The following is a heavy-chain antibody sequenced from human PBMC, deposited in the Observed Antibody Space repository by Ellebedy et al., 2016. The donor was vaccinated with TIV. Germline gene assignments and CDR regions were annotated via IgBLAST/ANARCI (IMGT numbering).Heavy chain of an antibody. V-gene: IGHV3-7*01. Sequence: GESLKISCAASGFTFSSYAMSWVRQAPGKGLEWVANIKQGGSEIHYADSVKGRFTISRDNAKSSLYLQMNSLRAEDTAVYYCAREAISYATSGYYFDYWGQGTLVTVSS. CDR1: GFTFSSYA. CDR3: AREAISYATSGYYFDY. J-gene: IGHJ4*02. D-gene: IGHD3-16*01. CDR2: IKQGGSEI.